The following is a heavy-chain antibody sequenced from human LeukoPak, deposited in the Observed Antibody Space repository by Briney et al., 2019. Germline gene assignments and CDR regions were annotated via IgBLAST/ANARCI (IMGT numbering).Heavy chain of an antibody. D-gene: IGHD4-17*01. Sequence: GGSLRLSCAASGFTFSTYWMSWVRQAPGKGLEWVANIKQDGSEKYYVDSVKGRFTISRDNAKNSLYLQMNSLRAEDTAVYYCARANQGEYGDYHYYYYYMDVWGKGTTVTVSS. J-gene: IGHJ6*03. CDR3: ARANQGEYGDYHYYYYYMDV. CDR1: GFTFSTYW. CDR2: IKQDGSEK. V-gene: IGHV3-7*01.